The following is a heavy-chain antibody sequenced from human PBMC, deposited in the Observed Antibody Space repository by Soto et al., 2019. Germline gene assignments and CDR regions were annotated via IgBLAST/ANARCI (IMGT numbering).Heavy chain of an antibody. J-gene: IGHJ6*03. CDR2: ISNNGAHT. Sequence: EAQLVESGGGLVQPGGSLRLSCAASGFTFSNYEMHWVRQAPGKGLEYVSGISNNGAHTDYAKSVKGRFTISRDNSENTLNLQMGSLRAEDMARDYWARRGYGSRWPNVYMDVWGKGTTVTVSS. CDR1: GFTFSNYE. V-gene: IGHV3-64*01. CDR3: ARRGYGSRWPNVYMDV. D-gene: IGHD6-13*01.